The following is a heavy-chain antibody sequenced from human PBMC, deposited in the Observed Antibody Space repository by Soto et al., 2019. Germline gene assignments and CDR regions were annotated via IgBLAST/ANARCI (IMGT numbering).Heavy chain of an antibody. V-gene: IGHV4-30-4*01. D-gene: IGHD3-10*01. J-gene: IGHJ4*02. CDR3: ARVDLTGTTFDY. CDR1: GGPISRGDYY. CDR2: IYYSGST. Sequence: SETLSLTCTVSGGPISRGDYYWSWIRQPLGKGLEWIGYIYYSGSTHYNPSLNSRVTLSVDTSKNQFSLKLSSVTTADTAVYHCARVDLTGTTFDYWGLGILVTVSS.